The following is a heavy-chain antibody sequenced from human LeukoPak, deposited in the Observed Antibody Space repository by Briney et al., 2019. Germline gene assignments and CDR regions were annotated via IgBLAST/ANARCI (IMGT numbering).Heavy chain of an antibody. Sequence: ASVKVSCKASGYTFTSYGISWVRQAPGQGLEWMGWISAYNGNTNYAQKLQGRVTMTTDTSTSTAYMELRSLRSDDTAVYYCARSYYDILTGPERTGYYHYYGMDVWGQGTTVTVSS. J-gene: IGHJ6*02. CDR3: ARSYYDILTGPERTGYYHYYGMDV. V-gene: IGHV1-18*01. D-gene: IGHD3-9*01. CDR2: ISAYNGNT. CDR1: GYTFTSYG.